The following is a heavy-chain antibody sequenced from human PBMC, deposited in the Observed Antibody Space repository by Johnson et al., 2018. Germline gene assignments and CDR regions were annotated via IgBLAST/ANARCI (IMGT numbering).Heavy chain of an antibody. J-gene: IGHJ6*03. CDR1: GFTFSNYA. D-gene: IGHD3-16*01. Sequence: QVQLQESGGGVVQPGRSLRLSCAASGFTFSNYAMHWVRQAPGKGLEWVAVISYDGTNKYYADSVKGRFTVSREKSKNRRYLQMNSLRVEDTPVYFCAKGGGDGSDFYYYMDVWGKGTTVTVSS. V-gene: IGHV3-30*18. CDR3: AKGGGDGSDFYYYMDV. CDR2: ISYDGTNK.